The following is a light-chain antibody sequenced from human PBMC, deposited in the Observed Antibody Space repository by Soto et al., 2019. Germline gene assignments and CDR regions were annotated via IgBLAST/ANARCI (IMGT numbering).Light chain of an antibody. V-gene: IGLV1-44*01. CDR3: AAWGDSLNGAV. Sequence: QSVLTQPPSASGTPGQRVTISCSGSSSNIGSNTVNWYQPLPGTAPKLLIYSNNQRPSGVPDRFSGSKSGTSASLAISGLRSEDDADYSCAAWGDSLNGAVFGGGTQLTVL. CDR2: SNN. J-gene: IGLJ7*01. CDR1: SSNIGSNT.